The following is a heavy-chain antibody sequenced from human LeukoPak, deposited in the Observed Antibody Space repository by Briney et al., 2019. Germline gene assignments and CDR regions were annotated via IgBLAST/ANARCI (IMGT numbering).Heavy chain of an antibody. CDR1: GGSISGYY. Sequence: PSETLSLTCTVSGGSISGYYWSWIRQPPGKGLEWIGYIYYSGSTNYNPSLKSRVTISVDTSKNQFSLKLSSVTAADTAVYYCARGLTMVPYFDYWGQGTLVTVSS. V-gene: IGHV4-59*01. CDR3: ARGLTMVPYFDY. J-gene: IGHJ4*02. D-gene: IGHD3-10*01. CDR2: IYYSGST.